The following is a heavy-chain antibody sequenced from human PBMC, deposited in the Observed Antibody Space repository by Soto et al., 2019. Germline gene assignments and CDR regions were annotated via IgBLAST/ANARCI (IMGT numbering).Heavy chain of an antibody. CDR1: GYPFIKYG. Sequence: QLQLVQSAAEVKKPGASVRVSCKAYGYPFIKYGISWIRQAPEQGLEWMGWIRVDSGYTNYAQKFQGRVTMTADTPSDPAFMDLRSLSRDDEVGYFCATSCDTWFDPWGQGTLVSVSS. CDR3: ATSCDTWFDP. V-gene: IGHV1-18*04. J-gene: IGHJ5*02. CDR2: IRVDSGYT.